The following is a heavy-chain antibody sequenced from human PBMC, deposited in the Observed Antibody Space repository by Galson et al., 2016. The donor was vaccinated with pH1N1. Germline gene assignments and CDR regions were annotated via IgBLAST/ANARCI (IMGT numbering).Heavy chain of an antibody. Sequence: SETLSLTCTVSGGSISSSSYYWGWIRQSPGKGLEWIGSIYYGGSTYYNPSLKSRVTISVDTSKNQFSLKLSSVTAADTAVYYYARQIRGDLDWYFDLWGRGTLVTVSS. D-gene: IGHD4-17*01. CDR3: ARQIRGDLDWYFDL. CDR1: GGSISSSSYY. V-gene: IGHV4-39*01. J-gene: IGHJ2*01. CDR2: IYYGGST.